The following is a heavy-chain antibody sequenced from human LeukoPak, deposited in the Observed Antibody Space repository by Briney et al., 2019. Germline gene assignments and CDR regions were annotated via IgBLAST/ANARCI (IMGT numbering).Heavy chain of an antibody. V-gene: IGHV3-30*01. CDR1: GFTFSIYA. CDR2: ISYDGSNK. CDR3: AKRPSDYGDYVSYFDY. D-gene: IGHD4-17*01. J-gene: IGHJ4*02. Sequence: GGSLRLSRAASGFTFSIYAMHWVRQAPGKGLEWVAVISYDGSNKYYADSVKGRFTISRDNSKNTLYLQMNSLRAEDTAVYYCAKRPSDYGDYVSYFDYWGQGTLVTVSS.